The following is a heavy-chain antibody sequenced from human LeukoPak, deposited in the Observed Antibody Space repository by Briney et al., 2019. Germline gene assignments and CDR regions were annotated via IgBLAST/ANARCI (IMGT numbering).Heavy chain of an antibody. CDR3: ARHRAPYYDYVWGSYHQNWFDP. CDR2: IYPGDSDT. V-gene: IGHV5-51*01. Sequence: PGESLKISCKGSGYSFTSYWNGWVRQMPGKGLEWMGIIYPGDSDTRYSPSFQGQVTISADKSISTAYLQWSSLKASDTAMYSCARHRAPYYDYVWGSYHQNWFDPWGQGTLVTVSS. CDR1: GYSFTSYW. D-gene: IGHD3-16*02. J-gene: IGHJ5*02.